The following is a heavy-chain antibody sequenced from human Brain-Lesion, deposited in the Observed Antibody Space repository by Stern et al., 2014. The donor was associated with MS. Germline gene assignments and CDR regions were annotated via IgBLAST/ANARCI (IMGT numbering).Heavy chain of an antibody. CDR2: MNPYSGNT. CDR3: ARAVRNQLLSEY. CDR1: GYTFSNYD. D-gene: IGHD2-2*01. J-gene: IGHJ4*02. V-gene: IGHV1-8*02. Sequence: QVQLVQSGAEVKKPGASVKVSCKASGYTFSNYDITWVRQASGHGLEWIGWMNPYSGNTGYAQKFKGRVSMTSDPSISTVYMELTSLTSDDTAVYFCARAVRNQLLSEYWGQGTLVTVSS.